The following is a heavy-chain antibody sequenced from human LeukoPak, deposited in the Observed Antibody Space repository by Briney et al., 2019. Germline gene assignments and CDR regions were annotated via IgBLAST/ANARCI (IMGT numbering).Heavy chain of an antibody. V-gene: IGHV4-39*01. J-gene: IGHJ4*02. CDR2: IYYGGST. CDR3: ARYEYASGHFDY. Sequence: SETLSLTCTVSGVSISSTSYYWGWIRQPPGKGLEWIGSIYYGGSTYYNPSLRSRVTMSVDTSKNHFSLKLTSVTAADTAVYYCARYEYASGHFDYWGQGSLITVSS. D-gene: IGHD3-10*01. CDR1: GVSISSTSYY.